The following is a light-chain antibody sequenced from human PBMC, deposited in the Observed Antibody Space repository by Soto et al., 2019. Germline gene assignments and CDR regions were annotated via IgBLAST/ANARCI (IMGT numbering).Light chain of an antibody. CDR2: AAS. V-gene: IGKV1-5*01. Sequence: DIELTQSPSTLCASGGDRATMSCRASQSISSWLAWYQQTPGKAPKILIYAASSLPTGVPSRFSGSRSGTDFALPISSLQRDDFETYYCQQNDSFPRTFGQGTKVDIK. CDR3: QQNDSFPRT. J-gene: IGKJ1*01. CDR1: QSISSW.